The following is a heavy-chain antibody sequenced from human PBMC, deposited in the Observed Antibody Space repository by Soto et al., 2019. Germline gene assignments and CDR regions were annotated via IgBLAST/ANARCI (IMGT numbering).Heavy chain of an antibody. Sequence: EVQLVESGGGLVQPGESLRRSCAASGLTFRRYWMHWVRQAPGKGLVWVSRIKTAGSVAMYVDSGKDRFTIPRYNAKNTLYLHMNSLRAEDTAVYYFVSDSHFWRLDSWAQGTLVTVSS. D-gene: IGHD3-3*02. J-gene: IGHJ4*02. CDR3: VSDSHFWRLDS. V-gene: IGHV3-74*03. CDR1: GLTFRRYW. CDR2: IKTAGSVA.